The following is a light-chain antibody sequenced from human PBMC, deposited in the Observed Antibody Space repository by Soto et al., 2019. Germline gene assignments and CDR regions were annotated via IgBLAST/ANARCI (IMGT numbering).Light chain of an antibody. Sequence: QSVLTQPRSVSGSPGQSVTISCTGTSSDVGGYDYVSWCQQHPGKAPKLLIYDVTRRPSGVPDRFSGSKSGNTASLTISGLQAEDAADYYCCSYAGAYTWMFGGGTKVTVL. CDR2: DVT. J-gene: IGLJ3*02. CDR3: CSYAGAYTWM. CDR1: SSDVGGYDY. V-gene: IGLV2-11*01.